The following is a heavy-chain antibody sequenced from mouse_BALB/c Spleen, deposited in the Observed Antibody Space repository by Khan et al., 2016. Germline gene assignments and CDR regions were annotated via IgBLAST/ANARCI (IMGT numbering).Heavy chain of an antibody. CDR3: ARSRRMWGNYLLDY. D-gene: IGHD2-1*01. V-gene: IGHV1-4*01. CDR1: GYTFTIYT. Sequence: QVQLQQPGAELARPGASVKMSCKASGYTFTIYTMHWVKQRPGQGLEWIGYINPSSGYTNYNQKFKDKATLTAEKSSSTAYMQLSSLTSEDSAVYYCARSRRMWGNYLLDYWGQGTTLTVSS. CDR2: INPSSGYT. J-gene: IGHJ2*01.